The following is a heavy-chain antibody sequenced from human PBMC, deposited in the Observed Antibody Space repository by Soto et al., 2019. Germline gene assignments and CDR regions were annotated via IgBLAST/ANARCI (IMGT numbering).Heavy chain of an antibody. V-gene: IGHV1-69*01. CDR2: IIPIFGTA. Sequence: PLKVSWKASGETFSSYASSCVRQAPGQGLEWMGGIIPIFGTANYAQKFRGRVTITADESTSTAYMELSSLRSEDTAVYYCASPDWGYYYDSSGYLRAFDYWGQGTLVTVSS. J-gene: IGHJ4*02. CDR3: ASPDWGYYYDSSGYLRAFDY. CDR1: GETFSSYA. D-gene: IGHD3-22*01.